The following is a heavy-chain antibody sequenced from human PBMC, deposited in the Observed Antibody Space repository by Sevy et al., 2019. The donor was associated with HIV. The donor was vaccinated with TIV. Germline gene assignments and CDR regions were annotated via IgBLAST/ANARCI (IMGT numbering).Heavy chain of an antibody. D-gene: IGHD4-17*01. Sequence: GGSLRLSCAASGFTFSSYAMHWVRQAPGKGLEWVAVISYDGSNKYYADSVKGRFTISSDNSKNTLYLHMNSLRSGDTAVYYCARDGASGHYGERFWIGYWGQGTLVSGSS. J-gene: IGHJ4*02. V-gene: IGHV3-30-3*01. CDR1: GFTFSSYA. CDR3: ARDGASGHYGERFWIGY. CDR2: ISYDGSNK.